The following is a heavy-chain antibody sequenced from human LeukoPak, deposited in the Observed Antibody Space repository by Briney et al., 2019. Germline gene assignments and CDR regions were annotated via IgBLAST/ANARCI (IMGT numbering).Heavy chain of an antibody. CDR2: ITYNSGSI. J-gene: IGHJ4*02. CDR3: VKDKDIVVVPAAATYYFDY. V-gene: IGHV3-9*01. Sequence: PGGSLRLSCAASGFTFDEYAMHWVRQAPEKGLEWVSGITYNSGSIDYTDSVKGRFTISRDNAKNSLYLQMNSLRPEDTALYYCVKDKDIVVVPAAATYYFDYWGQGTLVTVSS. D-gene: IGHD2-2*01. CDR1: GFTFDEYA.